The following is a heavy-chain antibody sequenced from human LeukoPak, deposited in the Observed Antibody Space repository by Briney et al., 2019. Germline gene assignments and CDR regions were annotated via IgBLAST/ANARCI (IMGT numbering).Heavy chain of an antibody. D-gene: IGHD4-23*01. CDR2: IKEDGSEI. CDR1: AFTFSSYW. V-gene: IGHV3-7*01. Sequence: GGSLRLSCEASAFTFSSYWMSWVRQAPGQGLEWVANIKEDGSEINYVDSVKGRFTISRYNAKNSLFLQMNSLRVEDTAVYSCARGRGYSSFDYWGQGTLVTVSS. J-gene: IGHJ4*02. CDR3: ARGRGYSSFDY.